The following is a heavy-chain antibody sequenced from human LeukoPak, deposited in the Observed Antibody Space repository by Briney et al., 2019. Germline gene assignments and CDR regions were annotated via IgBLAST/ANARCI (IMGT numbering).Heavy chain of an antibody. CDR3: AKDQAGYYGSTGAPIDY. CDR1: GFTFSSYA. Sequence: GGSLRLSCAASGFTFSSYAMSWVRQAPGKGLEWVSAISGSGGSTYYADSVKGRFTISKDNSKNTLYLQMNSLRAEDTAVYYCAKDQAGYYGSTGAPIDYWGQGTLVTVSS. V-gene: IGHV3-23*01. J-gene: IGHJ4*02. CDR2: ISGSGGST. D-gene: IGHD3-22*01.